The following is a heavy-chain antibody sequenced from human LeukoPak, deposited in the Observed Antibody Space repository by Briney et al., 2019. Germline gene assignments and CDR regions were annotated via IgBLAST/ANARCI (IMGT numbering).Heavy chain of an antibody. CDR1: GGSISSYY. Sequence: SETLSLTCTVSGGSISSYYWSWIRQPPGKGLEWIGYIYYSGSTNYNPSLKSRVTISVDTSKNQFSLKLSSLTAADTAVYYCARHLPVAGTILFDYWGQGTLVTVSS. D-gene: IGHD6-19*01. J-gene: IGHJ4*02. CDR3: ARHLPVAGTILFDY. V-gene: IGHV4-59*08. CDR2: IYYSGST.